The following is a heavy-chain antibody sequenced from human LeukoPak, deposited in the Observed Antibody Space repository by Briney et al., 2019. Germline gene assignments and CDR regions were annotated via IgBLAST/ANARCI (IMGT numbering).Heavy chain of an antibody. V-gene: IGHV3-23*01. J-gene: IGHJ6*02. CDR3: AKDQVAGSLKGVDV. Sequence: PGGSLRLSCAASGFTFSSYAMSWVRQAPGKGLEWVSAISGSGGSTYYADSVKGRFTISRDNSKNTLYLQMNSLRAEDTAVYYCAKDQVAGSLKGVDVWGQGTTVTVSS. CDR2: ISGSGGST. D-gene: IGHD6-19*01. CDR1: GFTFSSYA.